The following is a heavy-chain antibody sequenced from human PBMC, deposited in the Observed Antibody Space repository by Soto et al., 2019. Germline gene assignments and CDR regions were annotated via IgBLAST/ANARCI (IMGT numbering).Heavy chain of an antibody. D-gene: IGHD2-21*01. V-gene: IGHV1-69*01. Sequence: QVQLVQSGAEVRKPGSSVKVSCKASGGSITNYAFSWLRQAPGQGLERLGGIIPWAYTTDYAGKVQGKVTKTAEESTSIGSMEVSSLSSEGTAGYYCAGKYTMGVGVIGGVVRMGPYDDWGQGTLVTVSS. J-gene: IGHJ4*02. CDR3: AGKYTMGVGVIGGVVRMGPYDD. CDR2: IIPWAYTT. CDR1: GGSITNYA.